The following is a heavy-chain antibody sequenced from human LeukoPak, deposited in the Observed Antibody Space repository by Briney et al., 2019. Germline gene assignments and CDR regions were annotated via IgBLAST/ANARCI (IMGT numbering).Heavy chain of an antibody. V-gene: IGHV3-23*01. CDR3: AKSRMRAVAGTYYFDC. CDR1: GCTFSSYA. CDR2: ISGSGGSK. Sequence: ESLRLSCAASGCTFSSYAMSWVRQPPGKGLERVAAISGSGGSKYYADSVKGRFTISRDNSKNTLYLQLNSLRAEDRAVYYCAKSRMRAVAGTYYFDCWGGGRMATVCS. D-gene: IGHD6-19*01. J-gene: IGHJ4*02.